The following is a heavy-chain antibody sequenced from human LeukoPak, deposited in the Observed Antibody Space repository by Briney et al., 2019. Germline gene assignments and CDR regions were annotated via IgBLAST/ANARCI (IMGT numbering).Heavy chain of an antibody. CDR1: GFTFSSYS. CDR2: IWYDGSNK. Sequence: GGSLRLSCAASGFTFSSYSIHWVRQAPGKGLEWVAVIWYDGSNKYYADSVKGRFTISRDNSKNTLYLQMNSLRAEDTAVYYCAREVGYYDSSGYYQRSGFDYWGQGTLVTVSS. J-gene: IGHJ4*02. CDR3: AREVGYYDSSGYYQRSGFDY. D-gene: IGHD3-22*01. V-gene: IGHV3-33*08.